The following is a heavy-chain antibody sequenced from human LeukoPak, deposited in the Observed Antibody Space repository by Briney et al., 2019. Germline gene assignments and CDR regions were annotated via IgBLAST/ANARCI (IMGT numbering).Heavy chain of an antibody. CDR1: GGSISSYY. J-gene: IGHJ4*02. CDR2: IYYSGST. CDR3: ARGFAYGDTGSFDY. D-gene: IGHD4-17*01. Sequence: SETLSLTCTVSGGSISSYYWSWIRQPPGKGLEWIGYIYYSGSTTYNPSLKSRVTISVDTSKNQFSLKLNSVTAADTAMYYCARGFAYGDTGSFDYWGQGTLVTVSS. V-gene: IGHV4-59*01.